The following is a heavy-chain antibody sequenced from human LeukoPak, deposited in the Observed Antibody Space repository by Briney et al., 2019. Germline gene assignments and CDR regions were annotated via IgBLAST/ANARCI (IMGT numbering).Heavy chain of an antibody. CDR1: GFTFSSYA. J-gene: IGHJ4*02. CDR2: ISSGGGGT. CDR3: ARVKENSGLFYLDY. V-gene: IGHV3-23*01. D-gene: IGHD5-12*01. Sequence: QPGRSLRLSCAASGFTFSSYAMSWVRQAPGKGLEWVSTISSGGGGTYYADSVKGRFTISRDNARNTMFLQMNSLRAEDTAVYYCARVKENSGLFYLDYWGQGTLVTVSS.